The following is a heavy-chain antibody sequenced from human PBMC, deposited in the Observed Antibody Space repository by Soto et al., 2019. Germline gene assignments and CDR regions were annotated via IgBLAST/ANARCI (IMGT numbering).Heavy chain of an antibody. D-gene: IGHD1-7*01. Sequence: GGPLRNSWAATGFAFRIYSMNSVPPGPGKGVEWVSSISRSSSYIYYAVSRSARFTICRDNAKNVLYLQMNRLRAEDTAVYYCAKDRVRWNYVLYPGMDVWGQGTMVTSSS. CDR1: GFAFRIYS. CDR3: AKDRVRWNYVLYPGMDV. V-gene: IGHV3-21*01. CDR2: ISRSSSYI. J-gene: IGHJ6*02.